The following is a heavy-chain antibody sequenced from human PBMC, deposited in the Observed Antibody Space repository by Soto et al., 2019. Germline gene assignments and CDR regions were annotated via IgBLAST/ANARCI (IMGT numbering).Heavy chain of an antibody. CDR1: GFTFSSYG. CDR3: AKRVPRFSGVSGDFDY. V-gene: IGHV3-30*18. CDR2: ISYDGSNK. J-gene: IGHJ4*02. D-gene: IGHD3-3*01. Sequence: AGGSLRLSCAASGFTFSSYGMHWVRQAPGKGLEWVAVISYDGSNKYYADSVKGRFTISRDNSKNTLYLQMNSLRAEDTAVYYCAKRVPRFSGVSGDFDYWGQGTLVTVSS.